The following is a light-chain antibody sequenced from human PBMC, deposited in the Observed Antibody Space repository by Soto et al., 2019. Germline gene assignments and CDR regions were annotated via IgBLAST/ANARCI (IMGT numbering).Light chain of an antibody. Sequence: QSVLTQPASVSGSPGQSITISCTGASSDLGNYDYVSWYQQHPGKAPKLIIYEVTNRPSGVSSRFSGSKSGNTASLTISGLQADDEADYYCGSYTNTCYVFGSGTKVTVL. V-gene: IGLV2-14*01. CDR1: SSDLGNYDY. CDR3: GSYTNTCYV. CDR2: EVT. J-gene: IGLJ1*01.